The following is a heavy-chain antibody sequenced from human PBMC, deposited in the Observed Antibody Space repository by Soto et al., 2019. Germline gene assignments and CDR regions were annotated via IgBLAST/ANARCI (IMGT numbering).Heavy chain of an antibody. V-gene: IGHV3-15*07. Sequence: GGSLRLSCAASGFTFSNAWMNWVRQAPGKGLEWVGRIKSNADGGATDFAAPVKGRFTISRDDSKNTLFLQMNSLKNEDTAVYYCSTDQGITGTDDYWGQGTLVTVSS. D-gene: IGHD1-20*01. CDR3: STDQGITGTDDY. J-gene: IGHJ4*02. CDR1: GFTFSNAW. CDR2: IKSNADGGAT.